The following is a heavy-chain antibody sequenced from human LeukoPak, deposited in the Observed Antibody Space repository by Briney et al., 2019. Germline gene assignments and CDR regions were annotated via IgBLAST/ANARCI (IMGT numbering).Heavy chain of an antibody. CDR1: GFTFSSYA. V-gene: IGHV3-30*04. CDR3: ARDGILGYCSSTSCPLDY. D-gene: IGHD2-2*01. Sequence: GGSLRLSCAASGFTFSSYAMHWVRQAPGKGRGWVAVISYDGSNKYYADSVKGRFTISRDNSKNTLYLQMNSLRAEDTAVYYCARDGILGYCSSTSCPLDYWGQGTLVTVSS. J-gene: IGHJ4*02. CDR2: ISYDGSNK.